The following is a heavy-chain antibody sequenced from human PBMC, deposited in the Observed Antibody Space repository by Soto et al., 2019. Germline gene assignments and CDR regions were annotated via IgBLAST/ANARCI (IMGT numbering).Heavy chain of an antibody. D-gene: IGHD5-18*01. CDR1: GFTFSSYW. CDR2: IKQDGSEK. Sequence: PGGSLRLSCAAPGFTFSSYWMSWVRQAPGKGLEWVANIKQDGSEKYYVDSVKGRFTISRDNAKNSLYLQMNSLRAEDTAVYYCARDGPNYSYGYQSSTPGYFDYWGQGTLVTVSS. J-gene: IGHJ4*02. V-gene: IGHV3-7*01. CDR3: ARDGPNYSYGYQSSTPGYFDY.